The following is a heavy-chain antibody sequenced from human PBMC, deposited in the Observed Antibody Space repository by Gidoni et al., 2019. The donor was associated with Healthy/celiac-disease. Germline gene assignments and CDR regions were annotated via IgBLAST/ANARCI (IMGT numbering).Heavy chain of an antibody. V-gene: IGHV2-5*02. D-gene: IGHD6-13*01. J-gene: IGHJ4*02. CDR2: IYWDDDK. CDR1: GFSLSTSGVC. Sequence: QINLTASGPTLVKPTQTLTLTCTLSGFSLSTSGVCVGWIRQPPGKALEGLALIYWDDDKRYSPSLKSRLTITKDTSRNQVFLTRTNMDPVDTATYYGAQRRYSSWLDYWGQGTLVTVSS. CDR3: AQRRYSSWLDY.